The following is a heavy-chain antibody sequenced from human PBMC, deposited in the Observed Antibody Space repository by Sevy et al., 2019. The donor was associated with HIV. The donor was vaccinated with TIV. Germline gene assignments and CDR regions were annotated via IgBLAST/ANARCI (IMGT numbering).Heavy chain of an antibody. CDR2: INPNSGGT. CDR1: GYTFTGYY. J-gene: IGHJ5*02. V-gene: IGHV1-2*02. D-gene: IGHD5-18*01. Sequence: ASVKVSCKASGYTFTGYYIYWVRQAPGQGLEWMGWINPNSGGTNYAQTFQGRVTMTTDTSINTAYMELSRLRSDDTAVYYCARDAQLWSYYWLDPWGQGTLVTVSS. CDR3: ARDAQLWSYYWLDP.